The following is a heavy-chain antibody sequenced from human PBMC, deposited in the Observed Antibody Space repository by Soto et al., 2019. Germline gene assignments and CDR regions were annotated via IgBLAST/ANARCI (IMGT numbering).Heavy chain of an antibody. CDR3: AAGGSGYCAN. CDR2: IKTDGTYA. J-gene: IGHJ4*02. V-gene: IGHV3-74*01. Sequence: EVQLVESGGDLVQPGGSLRLSCAASGFTFSTYWMHWVRQAPGKGLLWVSRIKTDGTYATYADSVKGRFTISRDNAKNTLYLQMNSMRVEDAAVYYCAAGGSGYCANWAQGTLVTVSS. CDR1: GFTFSTYW. D-gene: IGHD3-22*01.